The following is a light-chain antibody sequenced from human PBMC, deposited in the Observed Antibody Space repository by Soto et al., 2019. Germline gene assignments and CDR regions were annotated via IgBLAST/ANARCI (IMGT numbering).Light chain of an antibody. CDR1: QGISSA. J-gene: IGKJ5*01. CDR3: QQFNSYLIT. Sequence: AIQLTQSPSSLSASVGDRVTITCRASQGISSALAWYQQKPGKAPKPLIYDASSLESGVPSRFSGSGSGTDFTLTISSLQPEDFATYYCQQFNSYLITFGQGTRLEIK. CDR2: DAS. V-gene: IGKV1-13*02.